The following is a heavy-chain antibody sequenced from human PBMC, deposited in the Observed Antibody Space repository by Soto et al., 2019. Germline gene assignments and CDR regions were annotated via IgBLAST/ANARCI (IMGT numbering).Heavy chain of an antibody. J-gene: IGHJ4*02. CDR2: IYHTGST. Sequence: QVQLQESGPGLVKPSETLSLTCAISGGSMNSGNWWSWVRQPPGKGLEWIGEIYHTGSTNYNPSLTRRVTRSVDKSKNQFSLKMKSVTAADTAVYYCARNMAREVTLDYWGQGTLVTVSS. CDR3: ARNMAREVTLDY. CDR1: GGSMNSGNW. D-gene: IGHD3-10*01. V-gene: IGHV4-4*02.